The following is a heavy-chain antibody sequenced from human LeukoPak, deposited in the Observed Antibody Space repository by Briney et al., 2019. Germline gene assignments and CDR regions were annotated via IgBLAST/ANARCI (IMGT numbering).Heavy chain of an antibody. CDR1: GFTFSSYG. CDR3: ARYLRIAVAGWYGAFDI. V-gene: IGHV3-33*01. CDR2: IWYDGSNK. D-gene: IGHD6-19*01. Sequence: GRSLRLSCAASGFTFSSYGMHWVRQAPGKGLEWVAVIWYDGSNKYYADSVKGRFTISRDNSKNTLYLQMNSLRAEDTAVYYCARYLRIAVAGWYGAFDIWGQGTMVTVSS. J-gene: IGHJ3*02.